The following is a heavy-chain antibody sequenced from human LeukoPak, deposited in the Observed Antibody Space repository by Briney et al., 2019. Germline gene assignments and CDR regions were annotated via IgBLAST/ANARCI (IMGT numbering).Heavy chain of an antibody. V-gene: IGHV1-3*01. J-gene: IGHJ5*02. CDR2: INAGNGNT. Sequence: ASVKVSCKASGYTFTSYAMHWVRQAPGQRLEWMGWINAGNGNTKYSQKFQGRVTMTRDTSTSTVYMELSSLRSEDTAVYYCARGLDSSSSVFLEWFDPWGQGTLVTVSS. D-gene: IGHD6-6*01. CDR1: GYTFTSYA. CDR3: ARGLDSSSSVFLEWFDP.